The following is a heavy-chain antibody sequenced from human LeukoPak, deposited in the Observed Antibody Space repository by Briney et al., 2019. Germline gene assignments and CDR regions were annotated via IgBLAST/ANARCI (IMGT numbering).Heavy chain of an antibody. Sequence: GGSLRLSCAASGFTFSSYGIHWVRQAPGKGLEWVAGISHEGNDKYYADSVKGRFTISRDNSKNTLYLQMNSLRPEDTAVYYCAKADPPSSIVAAYPDYWGQGTLVTVSS. CDR3: AKADPPSSIVAAYPDY. J-gene: IGHJ4*02. CDR1: GFTFSSYG. D-gene: IGHD6-13*01. V-gene: IGHV3-30*18. CDR2: ISHEGNDK.